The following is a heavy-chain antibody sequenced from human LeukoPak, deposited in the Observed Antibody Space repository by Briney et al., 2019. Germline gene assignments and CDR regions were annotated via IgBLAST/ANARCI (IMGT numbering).Heavy chain of an antibody. CDR2: IYHSGST. Sequence: SETLSLTCTVSGYSISSGYYWGWIRQPPGKGLEWIGSIYHSGSTYYNPSLKSRVTISVDTSKNQFSLKLSSVTAADTAVYYCARLSRSWLPTFDYWGQGTLVTVSS. J-gene: IGHJ4*02. D-gene: IGHD6-13*01. CDR1: GYSISSGYY. CDR3: ARLSRSWLPTFDY. V-gene: IGHV4-38-2*02.